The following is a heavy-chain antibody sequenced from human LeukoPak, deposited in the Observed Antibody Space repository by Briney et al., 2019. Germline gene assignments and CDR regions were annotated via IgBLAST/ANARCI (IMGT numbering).Heavy chain of an antibody. J-gene: IGHJ4*02. CDR1: GFTFSSYS. CDR3: ARGGCSRTSCLDY. CDR2: ISSSSYI. Sequence: GGSLRLSCAASGFTFSSYSMNWVRQAPGKGLEWVSSISSSSYIYYADSVKGRFTVSRDNAENTLYLQMNSLRAEDTAVYYCARGGCSRTSCLDYWGQGTLVTVSS. V-gene: IGHV3-21*01. D-gene: IGHD2-2*01.